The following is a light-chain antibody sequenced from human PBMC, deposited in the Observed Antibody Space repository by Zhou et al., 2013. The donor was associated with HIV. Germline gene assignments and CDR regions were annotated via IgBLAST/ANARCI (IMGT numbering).Light chain of an antibody. CDR3: CSYAGSYGV. Sequence: QSALTQPRSVSGSPGQSVTISCTGTSSDVGGYNYVSWYQQHPGKVPKLMIYDVSKRPSGVPDRFSGPKSANTASLTISGLQAEDEADYYCCSYAGSYGVFGGGTKLTVL. CDR2: DVS. J-gene: IGLJ2*01. CDR1: SSDVGGYNY. V-gene: IGLV2-11*01.